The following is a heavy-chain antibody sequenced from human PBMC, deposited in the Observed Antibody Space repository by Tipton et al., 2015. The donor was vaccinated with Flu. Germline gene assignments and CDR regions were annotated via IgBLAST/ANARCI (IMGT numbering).Heavy chain of an antibody. J-gene: IGHJ6*02. V-gene: IGHV3-49*04. Sequence: SLRLSCKGSGFSFGDHALTWVRQAPGKGLECVGFIRSKAYGGTAEYAASVKGRFTMSRDDSRSIAFLHMNSLKSEDSGIYYCTRDIYSSDYYYGSGVAGLRMDVWGQGTTVTVSS. CDR2: IRSKAYGGTA. CDR1: GFSFGDHA. D-gene: IGHD3-10*01. CDR3: TRDIYSSDYYYGSGVAGLRMDV.